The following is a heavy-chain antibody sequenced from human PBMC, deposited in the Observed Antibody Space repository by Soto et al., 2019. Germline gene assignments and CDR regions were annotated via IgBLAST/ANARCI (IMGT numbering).Heavy chain of an antibody. Sequence: QVQLVESGGGVVQPGRSLRLSCAASGFTFSSYAMHWVRQAPGKGLEWVAVISYDGSNKYYADSVKGRFTISRDNSKNTLYLQMNSLRAEDTAVYYCARATLERYYYYYGMDVWGQGTLVTVSS. D-gene: IGHD3-3*01. CDR2: ISYDGSNK. CDR1: GFTFSSYA. J-gene: IGHJ6*02. V-gene: IGHV3-30-3*01. CDR3: ARATLERYYYYYGMDV.